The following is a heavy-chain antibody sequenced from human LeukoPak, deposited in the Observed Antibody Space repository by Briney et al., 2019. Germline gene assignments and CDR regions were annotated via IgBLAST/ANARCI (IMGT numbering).Heavy chain of an antibody. V-gene: IGHV3-23*01. CDR1: GFTFSSYA. CDR3: AKGWRGMDV. Sequence: PGGSLRLSCAASGFTFSSYAMSWVRQAPGKGLEGVSLICGSGVNTNYADSVKGRFTSSRDNSKNTLYLQMNSLRAEDTAVYYCAKGWRGMDVWGQGTTVTVSS. J-gene: IGHJ6*02. D-gene: IGHD2-15*01. CDR2: ICGSGVNT.